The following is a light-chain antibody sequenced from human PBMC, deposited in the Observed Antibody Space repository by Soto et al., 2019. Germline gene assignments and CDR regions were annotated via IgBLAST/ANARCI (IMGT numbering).Light chain of an antibody. CDR3: CSYAGSPSV. CDR1: SSDVGGYDY. CDR2: DVS. Sequence: QSALTQPRSVSGSPGQSVAISCTGTSSDVGGYDYVSWFQQHPGKAPKLMIYDVSKRPSGVPDRFSGSKYGNTASLTISGLHDEDEADYYCCSYAGSPSVFGTGTKVTVL. J-gene: IGLJ1*01. V-gene: IGLV2-11*01.